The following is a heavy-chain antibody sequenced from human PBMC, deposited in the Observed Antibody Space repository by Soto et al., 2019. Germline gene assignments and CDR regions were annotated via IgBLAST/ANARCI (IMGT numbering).Heavy chain of an antibody. CDR3: AREPLGLYDFWSGYYGPARGMDV. D-gene: IGHD3-3*01. CDR1: GGSFSGYY. CDR2: INHSGST. V-gene: IGHV4-34*01. Sequence: SETLSLTCAVYGGSFSGYYWSWIRQPPGKGLEWIGEINHSGSTNYNPSLKSRVTISVDTSKNQFSLKLSSVTAADTAVYYCAREPLGLYDFWSGYYGPARGMDVWGQGTTVTVSS. J-gene: IGHJ6*02.